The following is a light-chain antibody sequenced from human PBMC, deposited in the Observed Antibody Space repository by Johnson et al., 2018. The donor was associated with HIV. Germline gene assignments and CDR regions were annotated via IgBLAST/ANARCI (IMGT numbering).Light chain of an antibody. J-gene: IGLJ1*01. CDR3: GTWDSSLSASV. Sequence: QSVLSQPPSVSAAPGQKVTISCSGSSSNIGNNYVSWYQQLPGTAPKLLIYENTKRPSGIPDRFSGSKSGTSATLGITGLQTGDEADYYCGTWDSSLSASVFGTGTKVTVL. V-gene: IGLV1-51*02. CDR2: ENT. CDR1: SSNIGNNY.